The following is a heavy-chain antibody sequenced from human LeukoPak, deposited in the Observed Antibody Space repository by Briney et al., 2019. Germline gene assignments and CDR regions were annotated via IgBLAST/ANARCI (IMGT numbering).Heavy chain of an antibody. D-gene: IGHD6-13*01. CDR1: GGFINSYY. J-gene: IGHJ5*02. V-gene: IGHV4-59*08. CDR3: ARAYSSSWYWNWFDP. CDR2: IYNSAST. Sequence: SETLSLTCTVSGGFINSYYWTWVRQPPGKGLEWIGYIYNSASTSYNPSLKSRVTISLDTSKKQLSLKLSSVTAADTALYYCARAYSSSWYWNWFDPWGQGTLVTVSS.